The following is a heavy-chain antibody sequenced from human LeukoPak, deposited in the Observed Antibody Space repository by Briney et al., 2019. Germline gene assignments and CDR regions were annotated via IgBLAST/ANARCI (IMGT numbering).Heavy chain of an antibody. CDR3: VSGYCSSTTCYRGAY. V-gene: IGHV3-30*03. Sequence: PGGSLRLSCAASGFTFFSYGMHWVRQAPGKGLEWVALISYDGSNKYYADSVKGRFAISRDNSKNTLYVEMNSLRAEDTAVYYCVSGYCSSTTCYRGAYWGQGTLVTVSS. CDR2: ISYDGSNK. J-gene: IGHJ4*02. CDR1: GFTFFSYG. D-gene: IGHD2-2*03.